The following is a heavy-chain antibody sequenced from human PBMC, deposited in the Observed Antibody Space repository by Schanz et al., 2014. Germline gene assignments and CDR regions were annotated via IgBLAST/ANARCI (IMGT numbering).Heavy chain of an antibody. CDR1: GFTFSSYA. CDR3: VKDLQRELLRDDHYYGMDV. D-gene: IGHD1-26*01. J-gene: IGHJ6*02. Sequence: QVQLVESGGGVVQPWRSLRLSCAASGFTFSSYAMHWVRQAPGKGLEWVAVISYDGSTKYYADSVKGRFTISRDNSKNTLYLQMNSLRAEDTAVYYCVKDLQRELLRDDHYYGMDVWGQGTTVTVSS. V-gene: IGHV3-30*04. CDR2: ISYDGSTK.